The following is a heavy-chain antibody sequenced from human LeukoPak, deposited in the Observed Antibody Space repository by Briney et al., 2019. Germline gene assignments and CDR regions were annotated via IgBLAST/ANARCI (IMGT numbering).Heavy chain of an antibody. Sequence: PGGSLRLSCLTSGFTLSTNAMSWVRQAPGKGLEWISGISGSGASTYYADSVKGRFTISRDNSKNTLYLQMSSLRAEDTAIYYCVKEIYSYDKYYYFCAMDVWGQGTTVTVSS. CDR1: GFTLSTNA. CDR3: VKEIYSYDKYYYFCAMDV. D-gene: IGHD5-18*01. CDR2: ISGSGAST. V-gene: IGHV3-23*01. J-gene: IGHJ6*02.